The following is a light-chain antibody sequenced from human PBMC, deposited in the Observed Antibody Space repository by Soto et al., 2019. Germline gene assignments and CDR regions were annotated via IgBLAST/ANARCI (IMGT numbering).Light chain of an antibody. J-gene: IGKJ2*01. CDR2: RAS. CDR1: QSISSN. Sequence: ETVMTQSPGTLSVSPGARATLSCRASQSISSNLAWYQKKPGQAPRLLIYRASTRATGVPARFSGSGSGTEFPLTISSLQSEDVAVYYCQQYNNWSFTFGQGTKLEIK. V-gene: IGKV3-15*01. CDR3: QQYNNWSFT.